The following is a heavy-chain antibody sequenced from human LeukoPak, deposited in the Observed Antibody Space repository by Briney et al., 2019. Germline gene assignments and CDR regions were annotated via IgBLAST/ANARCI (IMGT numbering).Heavy chain of an antibody. J-gene: IGHJ6*02. Sequence: PGGSLRLSCAASGFTVSSNYMNWARQAPGKGLEWVASINHNGNVNYYVDSVKGRFTISRDNAKNSLYLQMSNLRAEDTAMYFCARGGGLDVWGQGATVTVSS. CDR3: ARGGGLDV. CDR1: GFTVSSNY. V-gene: IGHV3-7*03. D-gene: IGHD3-16*01. CDR2: INHNGNVN.